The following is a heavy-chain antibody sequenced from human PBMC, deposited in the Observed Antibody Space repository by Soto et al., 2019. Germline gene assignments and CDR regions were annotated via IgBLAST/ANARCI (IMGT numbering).Heavy chain of an antibody. CDR1: GGSFSGYY. CDR2: INHSGST. J-gene: IGHJ6*02. Sequence: QVQLQQWGAGLLKPSETLSLTCAVYGGSFSGYYWSWIRQPPGKGLEWIGEINHSGSTNYNPSLKSRVTISVDTSKNKFSLKLSSVTAADTAVYYCARMPDTAIPFGYYYYGMDVWGQGTTVTVSS. D-gene: IGHD5-18*01. CDR3: ARMPDTAIPFGYYYYGMDV. V-gene: IGHV4-34*01.